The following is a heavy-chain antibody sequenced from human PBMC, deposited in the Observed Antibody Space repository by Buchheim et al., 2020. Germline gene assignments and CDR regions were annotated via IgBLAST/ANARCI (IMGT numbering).Heavy chain of an antibody. Sequence: QVQLQESGPGLVKPSETLSLTCTVSGGSISSYYWSWIRQPPGKGLEWIGYIYYSGSTNYNPSLKSRVTISVDTSKNQFSLKLSSVTAADTAVYYCARDPSEIYRYFDYWGQGTL. V-gene: IGHV4-59*01. D-gene: IGHD3-3*01. CDR2: IYYSGST. CDR1: GGSISSYY. CDR3: ARDPSEIYRYFDY. J-gene: IGHJ4*02.